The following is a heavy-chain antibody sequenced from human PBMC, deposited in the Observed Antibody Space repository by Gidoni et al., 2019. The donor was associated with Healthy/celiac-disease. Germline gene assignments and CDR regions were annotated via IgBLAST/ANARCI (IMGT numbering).Heavy chain of an antibody. D-gene: IGHD3-22*01. CDR2: ISGSGGST. CDR3: AKSRWYYDSSGYVYFDY. CDR1: GFTFSSYA. Sequence: EVQLLESGGGLVQPGGSLRLSCAASGFTFSSYAMSWVRQAPGKGLEWVSAISGSGGSTYYADSVKGRFTISRDNSKNTLYLQMNSLRAEDTAVYYCAKSRWYYDSSGYVYFDYWGQGTLVTVSS. V-gene: IGHV3-23*01. J-gene: IGHJ4*02.